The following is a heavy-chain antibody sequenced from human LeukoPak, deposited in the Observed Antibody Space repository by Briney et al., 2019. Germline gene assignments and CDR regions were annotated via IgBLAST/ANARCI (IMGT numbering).Heavy chain of an antibody. V-gene: IGHV1-69*13. CDR1: GGTFSSYS. D-gene: IGHD1-26*01. CDR3: ARLSGNYYGGFYFDY. Sequence: ASVKVSCKASGGTFSSYSISWVRQAPGQGLEWMGGIIPIFGTANYAQKFQGRVTITADESTSTAYMELSSLRSEGTAVYYCARLSGNYYGGFYFDYWGQGTLVTVSS. J-gene: IGHJ4*02. CDR2: IIPIFGTA.